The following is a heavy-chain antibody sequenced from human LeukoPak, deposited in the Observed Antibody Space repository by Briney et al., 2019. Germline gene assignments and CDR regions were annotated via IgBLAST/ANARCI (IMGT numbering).Heavy chain of an antibody. Sequence: GGSLRLSCSASGFTFSSYAMSWVRQAPGKGLEWVSALSGSGGSTYYADSVRGRFAISRDNSKNTLYLQMNSLRAEDTAVYYCAKWGWLQAHLDSWGQGTLVTVSS. CDR3: AKWGWLQAHLDS. CDR2: LSGSGGST. D-gene: IGHD5-12*01. V-gene: IGHV3-23*01. CDR1: GFTFSSYA. J-gene: IGHJ4*02.